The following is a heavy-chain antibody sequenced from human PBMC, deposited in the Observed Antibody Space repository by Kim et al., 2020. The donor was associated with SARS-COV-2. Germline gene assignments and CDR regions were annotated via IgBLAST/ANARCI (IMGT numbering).Heavy chain of an antibody. J-gene: IGHJ4*02. V-gene: IGHV1-2*06. CDR2: INPNSGGT. CDR3: ARVMRRSSSTFDY. CDR1: GYTFTGYY. D-gene: IGHD6-6*01. Sequence: ASVKVSCKASGYTFTGYYMHWVRQAPGQGLEWMGRINPNSGGTNYAQKFQGRVTMTRDTSISTAYLELSRLRSDDTAVYYCARVMRRSSSTFDYWGQGTLVTVSS.